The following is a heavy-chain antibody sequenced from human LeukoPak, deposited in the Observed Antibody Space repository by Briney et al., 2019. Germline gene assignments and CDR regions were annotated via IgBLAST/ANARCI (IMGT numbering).Heavy chain of an antibody. Sequence: PGGSLRLSCAASGFTFSSYWMSWVRQAPGKGLEWVANIKQDGSEKYYVDSVKGRFTISRDNAKNSLYLQMNSLRAEDTAVYSCARLDVLLWFGEPHYFDYWGQGTLVTVSS. CDR2: IKQDGSEK. J-gene: IGHJ4*02. D-gene: IGHD3-10*01. V-gene: IGHV3-7*03. CDR3: ARLDVLLWFGEPHYFDY. CDR1: GFTFSSYW.